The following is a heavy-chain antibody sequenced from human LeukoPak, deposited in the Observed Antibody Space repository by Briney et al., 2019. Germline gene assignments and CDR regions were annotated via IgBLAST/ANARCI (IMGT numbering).Heavy chain of an antibody. CDR2: ISGSGGST. Sequence: GGSLRLSCAASGFTFSTYAMSWVRQAPGKGLEWVSAISGSGGSTFYADSVKGRFTISRDNSKNTLYLQMNSLRAEDTAVYYCAKVLVGATTVSDCWGQGTLVTVSS. V-gene: IGHV3-23*01. CDR3: AKVLVGATTVSDC. J-gene: IGHJ4*02. D-gene: IGHD1-26*01. CDR1: GFTFSTYA.